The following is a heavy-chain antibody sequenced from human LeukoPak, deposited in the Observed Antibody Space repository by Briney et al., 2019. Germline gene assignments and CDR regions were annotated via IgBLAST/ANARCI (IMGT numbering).Heavy chain of an antibody. J-gene: IGHJ6*03. Sequence: SETLSLTCTVSGGSISSYYWSWIRQPPGKGLEWIGNIFYSGSTNYKPSLKSRVTISVDTSKNQFSLNLSSVAAADTAVYYCAIGMYYDSSGLYYMDVWGKGTTVTISS. V-gene: IGHV4-59*01. CDR1: GGSISSYY. CDR2: IFYSGST. D-gene: IGHD3-22*01. CDR3: AIGMYYDSSGLYYMDV.